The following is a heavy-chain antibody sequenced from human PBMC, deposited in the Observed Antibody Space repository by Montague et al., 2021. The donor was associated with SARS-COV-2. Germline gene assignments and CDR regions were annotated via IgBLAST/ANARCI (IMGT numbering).Heavy chain of an antibody. CDR1: VDSVISGSYY. Sequence: SETLSLTCTVSVDSVISGSYYWSWIRQPPGKSLQWIGYLYYSGSTNYNPSLKSRVTISVDTSKNQFSLKLSSVTAADTAVYYCARHPWHITIFGVVTRYGMDVWGQGTTVTVSS. CDR2: LYYSGST. V-gene: IGHV4-61*01. CDR3: ARHPWHITIFGVVTRYGMDV. J-gene: IGHJ6*02. D-gene: IGHD3-3*01.